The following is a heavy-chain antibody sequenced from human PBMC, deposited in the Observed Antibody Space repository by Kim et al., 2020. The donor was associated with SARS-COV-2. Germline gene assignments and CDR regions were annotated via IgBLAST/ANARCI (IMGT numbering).Heavy chain of an antibody. V-gene: IGHV3-30*04. CDR3: ARDTYPREVSYYFDY. J-gene: IGHJ4*02. CDR2: ISYDGSNK. CDR1: GFTFSSYA. D-gene: IGHD1-26*01. Sequence: GGSLRLSCAASGFTFSSYAMHWVRQAPGKGLEWVAVISYDGSNKYYADSVKGRFTISRDNSKNTLYLQMNSLRAEDTAVYYCARDTYPREVSYYFDYWGQGTLVTVSS.